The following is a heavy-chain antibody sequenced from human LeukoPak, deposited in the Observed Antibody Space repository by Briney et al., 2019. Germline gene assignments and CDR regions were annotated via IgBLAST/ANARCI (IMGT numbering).Heavy chain of an antibody. V-gene: IGHV3-21*01. J-gene: IGHJ3*02. Sequence: GGSLRLSCAASGFTFGTYSMNWVRQAPGKGLEWVSSISSSSSYIYYADSVKGRFTISRDNAKNSLYLQMNSLRAEDTAVYYCARDLLWFGETYGAFDIWGQGTMVTVSS. CDR1: GFTFGTYS. CDR2: ISSSSSYI. D-gene: IGHD3-10*01. CDR3: ARDLLWFGETYGAFDI.